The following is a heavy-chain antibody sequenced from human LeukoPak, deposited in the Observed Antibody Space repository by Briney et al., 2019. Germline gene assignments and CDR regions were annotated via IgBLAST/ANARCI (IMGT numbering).Heavy chain of an antibody. V-gene: IGHV4-39*01. CDR3: ARHPRYSSGWYHFDY. CDR2: IFYSGGT. CDR1: GGSINTPNYY. J-gene: IGHJ4*02. D-gene: IGHD6-19*01. Sequence: SETLSLTCTVSGGSINTPNYYWGWIRQTPGKGLEWIGNIFYSGGTYYSPSLKSRVTISVDTSKNQLSLKLSSVTAADTAVYYCARHPRYSSGWYHFDYWGQGTLVTVSS.